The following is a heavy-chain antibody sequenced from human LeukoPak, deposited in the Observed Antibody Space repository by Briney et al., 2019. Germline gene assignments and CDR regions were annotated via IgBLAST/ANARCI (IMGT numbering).Heavy chain of an antibody. D-gene: IGHD5-12*01. J-gene: IGHJ4*02. V-gene: IGHV4-59*08. CDR3: ARRFGGYSNFDY. CDR1: GDSFSSYY. CDR2: AYYGGST. Sequence: SETLSLTWTVSGDSFSSYYGSWIRQPPGKGLEWIGDAYYGGSTNHNPSLKSRVTISADTSKNQFSLKLSSVTAADTAVYYCARRFGGYSNFDYWGQGTLVTVSS.